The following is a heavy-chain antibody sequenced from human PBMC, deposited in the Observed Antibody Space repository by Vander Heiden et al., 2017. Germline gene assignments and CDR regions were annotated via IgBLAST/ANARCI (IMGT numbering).Heavy chain of an antibody. CDR1: GGSIRSSSYY. CDR3: ARHMGVTMIVDATPQQEFDY. V-gene: IGHV4-39*01. Sequence: QLQLQESGPGLVKPSETLSLTCTVSGGSIRSSSYYWGCIRQPPGKGLEWIGSSYYSGSTYYNPSLKSRVTISVDTSKNQFSLKLSSVTAADTAVYYCARHMGVTMIVDATPQQEFDYWGQGTLVTVSS. D-gene: IGHD3-22*01. CDR2: SYYSGST. J-gene: IGHJ4*02.